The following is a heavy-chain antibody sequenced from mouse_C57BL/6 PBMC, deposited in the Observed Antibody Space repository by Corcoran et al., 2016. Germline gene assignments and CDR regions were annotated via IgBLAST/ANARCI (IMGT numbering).Heavy chain of an antibody. CDR1: GYTFTDYY. CDR3: LYLLDAMDY. Sequence: EVQLQQSGPELVKPGASVKISCKASGYTFTDYYMNWVKQSHGKSLEWIGDINPNNGGTSYNQKFKGKATLTVDKSYSTAYMELRSLTSEDAAVYYCLYLLDAMDYWGQGTSVTVS. V-gene: IGHV1-26*01. CDR2: INPNNGGT. J-gene: IGHJ4*01. D-gene: IGHD1-1*01.